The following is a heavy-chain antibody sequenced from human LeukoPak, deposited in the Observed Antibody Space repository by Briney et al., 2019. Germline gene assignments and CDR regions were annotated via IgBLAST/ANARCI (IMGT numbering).Heavy chain of an antibody. V-gene: IGHV3-11*01. CDR3: ARGGQQLVPYYYYYMDV. Sequence: GGSLRLSCAASGFAFSDHYMSWIRQAPGKGLEWVSYISSSGSTIYYADSVKGRFTISRDNAKNSLYLQMNSLRAEDTAVYYCARGGQQLVPYYYYYMDVWGKGTTVTVSS. D-gene: IGHD6-13*01. CDR1: GFAFSDHY. J-gene: IGHJ6*03. CDR2: ISSSGSTI.